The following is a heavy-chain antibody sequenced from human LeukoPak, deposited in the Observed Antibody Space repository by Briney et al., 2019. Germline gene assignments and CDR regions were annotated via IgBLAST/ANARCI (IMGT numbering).Heavy chain of an antibody. J-gene: IGHJ4*02. Sequence: GGSLRLSCEASGFTFGGHAMYWLRQAPGKGLEWVAGIFGSGGSPHYADPVKGRFTISRDNSRNTVYLQINSLRAEDTVVYYCGKTTVGYSSGQKPAWPVDYWGQGTLVTVSS. D-gene: IGHD5-18*01. CDR3: GKTTVGYSSGQKPAWPVDY. CDR2: IFGSGGSP. V-gene: IGHV3-23*01. CDR1: GFTFGGHA.